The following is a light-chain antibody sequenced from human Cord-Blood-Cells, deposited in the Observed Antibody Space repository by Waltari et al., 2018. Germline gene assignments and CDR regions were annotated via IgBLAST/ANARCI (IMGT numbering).Light chain of an antibody. CDR3: SSYTSSSTVV. Sequence: QSALTQPASVSGSPGQSTTISCTGTSSDVGGHNYVSWYQQHPGKAPKLMIYDVSKRPSGVSNRFSGSKSGNTASLTISGLQAEDEADYYCSSYTSSSTVVFGGGTKLTVL. V-gene: IGLV2-14*01. J-gene: IGLJ2*01. CDR1: SSDVGGHNY. CDR2: DVS.